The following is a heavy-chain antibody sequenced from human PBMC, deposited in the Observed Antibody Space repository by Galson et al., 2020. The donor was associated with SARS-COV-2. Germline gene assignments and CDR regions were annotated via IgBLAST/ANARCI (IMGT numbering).Heavy chain of an antibody. CDR1: GFTFSSYT. D-gene: IGHD2-15*01. CDR3: ARAPGLLPDY. Sequence: GGSLRLSCAASGFTFSSYTMNWVRQAPGKGLEWVSSISSSSSYIYYADSVKGRFTISRDNAKNSLYLQMNSLRAEDTAVYYCARAPGLLPDYWGQGTLVTVSS. V-gene: IGHV3-21*01. CDR2: ISSSSSYI. J-gene: IGHJ4*02.